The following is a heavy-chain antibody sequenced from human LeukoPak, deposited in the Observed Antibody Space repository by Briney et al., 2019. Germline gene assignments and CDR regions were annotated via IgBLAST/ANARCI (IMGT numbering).Heavy chain of an antibody. Sequence: SETLSLTCAVYGGSFSGYYWSWIHQPPGKGLEWIGEINHSGSTNYNPSLKSRVTISVDTSKNQFSLKLSSVTAADTAVYYCARDIFYDSSGNYYYGMDVWGQGTTVTVSS. V-gene: IGHV4-34*01. CDR1: GGSFSGYY. CDR2: INHSGST. J-gene: IGHJ6*02. D-gene: IGHD3-22*01. CDR3: ARDIFYDSSGNYYYGMDV.